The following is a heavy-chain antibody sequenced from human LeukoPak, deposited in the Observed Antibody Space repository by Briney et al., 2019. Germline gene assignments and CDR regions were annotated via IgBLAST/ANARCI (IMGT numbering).Heavy chain of an antibody. CDR3: ARVKAAAFPYYYYYMDV. Sequence: PSETLSLTCTVSGGSISSYYWSWIRQPPGKGLEWIGYIYYSGSTNYNPSLKSRVTISVDTSKNQFSLKPSSVTAADTAVYYCARVKAAAFPYYYYYMDVWGKGTTVTVSS. J-gene: IGHJ6*03. CDR2: IYYSGST. V-gene: IGHV4-59*01. CDR1: GGSISSYY. D-gene: IGHD6-13*01.